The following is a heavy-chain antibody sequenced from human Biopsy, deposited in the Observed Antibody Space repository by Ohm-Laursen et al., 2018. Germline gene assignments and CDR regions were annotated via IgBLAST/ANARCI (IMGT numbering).Heavy chain of an antibody. CDR1: GFTLTDYA. J-gene: IGHJ4*02. CDR3: AKDVAGWRYRSGFHIDYFFDY. Sequence: SLRLSCAASGFTLTDYALHWVSQAPGTGPERVAVSSYDRSNTYHADSVRGRFTISRDNSKNPLYLHMNSLTTEDTALYYCAKDVAGWRYRSGFHIDYFFDYWGQGTLVTVSS. CDR2: SSYDRSNT. D-gene: IGHD5-18*01. V-gene: IGHV3-30*04.